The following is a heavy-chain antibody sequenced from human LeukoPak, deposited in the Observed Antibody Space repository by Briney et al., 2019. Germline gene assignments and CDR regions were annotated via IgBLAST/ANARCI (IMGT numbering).Heavy chain of an antibody. CDR1: AGSISSSSYY. Sequence: SETLSLTCTVSAGSISSSSYYWGWIRQPPGKGLEWIGNIFYTGSAFHNPFLKSRVTISVDTSRGQFSLNLRSVTAAGTAAYFCARRAASAGYFDYWGQGTLVTVSS. V-gene: IGHV4-39*01. CDR2: IFYTGSA. J-gene: IGHJ4*02. CDR3: ARRAASAGYFDY. D-gene: IGHD6-13*01.